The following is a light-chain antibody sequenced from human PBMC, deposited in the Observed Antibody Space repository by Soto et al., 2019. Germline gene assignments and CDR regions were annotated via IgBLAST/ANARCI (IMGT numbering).Light chain of an antibody. J-gene: IGKJ4*01. CDR1: QSVSSY. V-gene: IGKV3-11*01. CDR3: QWSGGSVS. Sequence: EIVLTQSPATLSLSPGERATLSCRASQSVSSYLAWYQLKPGQAPRLLIYDASNRATGIPARFSGSGSGTDFTLTISSLEPEDFAVYYCQWSGGSVSFGGGTKVE. CDR2: DAS.